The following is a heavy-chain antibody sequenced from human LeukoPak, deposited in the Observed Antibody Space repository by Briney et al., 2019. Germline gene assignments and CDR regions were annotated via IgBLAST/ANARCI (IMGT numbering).Heavy chain of an antibody. Sequence: ASVKVSCKVSGSTLTDLFTFWVRQAPGEGLECMGGFDPEYGETICAQKFQGRVTMTEDTSTDTAYLELTGLRSDDTAAYYCATYYGGNSPGASWGQGTLVTVSS. CDR1: GSTLTDLF. D-gene: IGHD4-23*01. CDR2: FDPEYGET. J-gene: IGHJ5*02. CDR3: ATYYGGNSPGAS. V-gene: IGHV1-24*01.